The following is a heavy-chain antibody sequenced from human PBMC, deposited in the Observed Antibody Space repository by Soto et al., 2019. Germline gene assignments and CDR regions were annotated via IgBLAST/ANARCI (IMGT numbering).Heavy chain of an antibody. Sequence: SETLSLTCPVSGYSISIGNYWGWIRQPPGKRLEWIGSIYQSGSTYYNPSLRCRATISVDTSKNQFSLKLSSVTAADTAVYYCARVLGAPLYYFDYWGQGILVTVSS. CDR2: IYQSGST. CDR1: GYSISIGNY. CDR3: ARVLGAPLYYFDY. D-gene: IGHD1-26*01. J-gene: IGHJ4*02. V-gene: IGHV4-38-2*02.